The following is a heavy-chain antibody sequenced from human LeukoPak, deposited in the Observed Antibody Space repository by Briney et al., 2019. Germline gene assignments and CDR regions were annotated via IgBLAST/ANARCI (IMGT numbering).Heavy chain of an antibody. CDR3: ARVVRLSGDSSGYYDAFDI. V-gene: IGHV1-46*01. D-gene: IGHD3-22*01. Sequence: ASVKVSCKASGYTFTSYYMHWVRQAPGQGLEWMGIINPSGGSTSYARKFQGRVTMTRDTSTSTVYMELSSLRSEDTAVYYCARVVRLSGDSSGYYDAFDIWGQGTMVTVSS. CDR2: INPSGGST. CDR1: GYTFTSYY. J-gene: IGHJ3*02.